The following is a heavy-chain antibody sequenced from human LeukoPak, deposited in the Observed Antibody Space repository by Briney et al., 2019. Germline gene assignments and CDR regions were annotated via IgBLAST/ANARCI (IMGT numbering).Heavy chain of an antibody. J-gene: IGHJ4*02. V-gene: IGHV4-59*01. CDR1: GGSISSYY. CDR3: ARERRDSSGYDFDY. CDR2: IYYSGST. D-gene: IGHD3-22*01. Sequence: SETLCLTCTVSGGSISSYYWSWIRQPPGEGLEWIGYIYYSGSTNYNPSLKSRVTISVDTSKNQFSLKLSSVTAADTAVYYCARERRDSSGYDFDYWGQGTLVTVSS.